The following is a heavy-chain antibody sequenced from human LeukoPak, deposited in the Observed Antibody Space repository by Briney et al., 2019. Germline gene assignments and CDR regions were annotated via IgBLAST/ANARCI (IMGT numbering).Heavy chain of an antibody. J-gene: IGHJ5*02. CDR2: RYYGRNT. Sequence: PSETLSLTCTVSGGSISGSDYYWAWIRQPPGKGLEWIVSRYYGRNTYYNPSLNSRVTISVDTSKNHFSLNLSSVTAADTAVYYCAGHGHYTSLDPWGQGTLVTVSS. D-gene: IGHD3-3*01. V-gene: IGHV4-39*01. CDR1: GGSISGSDYY. CDR3: AGHGHYTSLDP.